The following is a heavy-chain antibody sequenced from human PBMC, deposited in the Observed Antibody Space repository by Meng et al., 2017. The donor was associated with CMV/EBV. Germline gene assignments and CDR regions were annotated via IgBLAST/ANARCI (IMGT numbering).Heavy chain of an antibody. CDR3: AAGYYDFWSGYPKYYFDY. Sequence: SETLSLTCTVSGGSISSSSYYWGWIRQPPGKGLEWIGSIYYSGSTYYNPSLKSRVTISVDTSKNQFSLKLSSVTAADTAVYYCAAGYYDFWSGYPKYYFDYWGQGTLVTVSS. CDR2: IYYSGST. CDR1: GGSISSSSYY. V-gene: IGHV4-39*07. J-gene: IGHJ4*02. D-gene: IGHD3-3*01.